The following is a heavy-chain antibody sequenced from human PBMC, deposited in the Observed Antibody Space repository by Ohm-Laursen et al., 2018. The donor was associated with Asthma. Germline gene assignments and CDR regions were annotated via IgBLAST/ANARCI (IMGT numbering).Heavy chain of an antibody. CDR1: GDTFSSYA. V-gene: IGHV1-69*01. D-gene: IGHD5-18*01. J-gene: IGHJ6*02. Sequence: SSVKVSCKASGDTFSSYAISWVRQAPGQGLEWMGGIIPIFGTANYAQKFQGRVTITADESTSTAFMELSSLRSEDTAVYYCARAPDTAMVSDYYYGMDVWGQGTTVTVSS. CDR2: IIPIFGTA. CDR3: ARAPDTAMVSDYYYGMDV.